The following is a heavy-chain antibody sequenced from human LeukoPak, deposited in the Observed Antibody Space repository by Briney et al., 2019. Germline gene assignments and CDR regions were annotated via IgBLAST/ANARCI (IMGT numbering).Heavy chain of an antibody. D-gene: IGHD6-13*01. V-gene: IGHV4-59*08. J-gene: IGHJ6*02. Sequence: SETLSLTCTVSGGSISSYYWSWIRQPPGKGLEWIGYIYYSGSTNYNPFLKSRVTISVDTSKNQFSLKLSSVTAADTAVYYCARQAAGNIPNAGYGMDVWGQGTTVTVSS. CDR1: GGSISSYY. CDR3: ARQAAGNIPNAGYGMDV. CDR2: IYYSGST.